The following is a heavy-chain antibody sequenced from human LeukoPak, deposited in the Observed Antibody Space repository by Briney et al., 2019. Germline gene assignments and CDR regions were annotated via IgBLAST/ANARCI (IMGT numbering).Heavy chain of an antibody. J-gene: IGHJ3*02. D-gene: IGHD4-17*01. Sequence: PGGSLRLSCEGSGFTFSSYTMIWVRQAPGKGLEWLKSISSTSSYIYYADSVKGRFTISRDNAKNSLYPQMNSLGAEDMALYYCARGSTTAQRKDAFDIWGQGTMVTVSS. V-gene: IGHV3-21*01. CDR3: ARGSTTAQRKDAFDI. CDR2: ISSTSSYI. CDR1: GFTFSSYT.